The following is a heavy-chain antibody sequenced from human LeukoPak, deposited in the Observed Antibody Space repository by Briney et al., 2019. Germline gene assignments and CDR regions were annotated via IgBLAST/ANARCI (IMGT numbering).Heavy chain of an antibody. CDR3: ARYCSGGGCKLGYYYYGMDV. J-gene: IGHJ6*02. CDR2: IWYDGGIK. V-gene: IGHV3-33*08. D-gene: IGHD2-15*01. Sequence: PGGPLRLSCAASGFTFSNYAMTWVRQAPGKGREGVAVIWYDGGIKYYADSVKGRFTISRDNSKNTLYLQMNSLRAEDTAVYYCARYCSGGGCKLGYYYYGMDVWGQGTTVTVSS. CDR1: GFTFSNYA.